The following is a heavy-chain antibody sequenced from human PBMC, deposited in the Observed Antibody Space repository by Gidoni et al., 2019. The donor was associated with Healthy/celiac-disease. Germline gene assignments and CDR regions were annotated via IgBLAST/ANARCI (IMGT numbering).Heavy chain of an antibody. J-gene: IGHJ5*02. CDR3: ARWWPPFYGSGTGGFDP. CDR2: IYYSGST. Sequence: QVQLQESGPGLVKPSQTLSLTCTVSGGSICSGGYYWSWIRQHPGKGLEWIGYIYYSGSTYYNPSLKSRVTISVDTSKNQFSLKLSSVTAADTAVYYCARWWPPFYGSGTGGFDPWGQGTLVTVSS. CDR1: GGSICSGGYY. D-gene: IGHD3-10*01. V-gene: IGHV4-31*03.